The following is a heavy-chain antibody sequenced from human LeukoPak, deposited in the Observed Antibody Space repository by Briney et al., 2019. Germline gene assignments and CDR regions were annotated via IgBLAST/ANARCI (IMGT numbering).Heavy chain of an antibody. V-gene: IGHV1-69*13. J-gene: IGHJ4*02. CDR1: RGTFSSYA. CDR3: ARGPIVAAPVY. D-gene: IGHD5-12*01. CDR2: IIPIFGTA. Sequence: SVKISCEASRGTFSSYAISWVRQAPGQRLEWMGGIIPIFGTANYAQKFQGRVTITADESTSTAYMELSSLRSEDTAVYYCARGPIVAAPVYWGQGTLVTVSS.